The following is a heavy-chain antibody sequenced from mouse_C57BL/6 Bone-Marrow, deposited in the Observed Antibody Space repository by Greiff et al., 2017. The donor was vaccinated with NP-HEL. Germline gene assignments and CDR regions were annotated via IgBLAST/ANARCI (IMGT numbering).Heavy chain of an antibody. CDR1: EYEFPSHD. J-gene: IGHJ2*01. CDR3: ASRPYGNYFDY. V-gene: IGHV5-2*01. D-gene: IGHD2-1*01. CDR2: INSDGGST. Sequence: EVKLMESGGGLVQPGESLKLSCESNEYEFPSHDMSWVRKTPEKRLELVAAINSDGGSTYYPDTMERRFIISRDNTKKTLYLQMSSLRSEDTALYYCASRPYGNYFDYWGQGTTLTVSS.